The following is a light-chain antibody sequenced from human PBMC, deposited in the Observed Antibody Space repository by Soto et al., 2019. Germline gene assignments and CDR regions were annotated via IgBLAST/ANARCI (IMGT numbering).Light chain of an antibody. V-gene: IGKV1-5*01. CDR1: QSVSSW. J-gene: IGKJ1*01. CDR3: KPYGNYLWT. CDR2: DAS. Sequence: DIQMTQSPSTLSASVGDRVTITCRASQSVSSWLAWFQQKPGKAPKLLMYDASSLESGVPSRFSGSGSGTEFTLTISSLQPDDFATYYFKPYGNYLWTYGPGIKVDIX.